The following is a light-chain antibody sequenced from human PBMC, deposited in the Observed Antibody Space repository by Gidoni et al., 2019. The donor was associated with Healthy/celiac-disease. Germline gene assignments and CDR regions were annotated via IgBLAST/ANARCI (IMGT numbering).Light chain of an antibody. J-gene: IGKJ1*01. V-gene: IGKV1-33*01. CDR3: QQYDNLLWT. CDR2: DAS. Sequence: DVQMTQSPSSLSASVGDRVTITCQASQDISHYLNWYQQKPGKAPTLLIYDASNLETGVPSRFSGSGSGTDFTFTISSLQPEDIATYYCQQYDNLLWTFGQGTKVEIK. CDR1: QDISHY.